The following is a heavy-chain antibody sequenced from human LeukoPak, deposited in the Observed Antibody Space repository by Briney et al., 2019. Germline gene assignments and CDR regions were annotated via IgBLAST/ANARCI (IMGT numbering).Heavy chain of an antibody. CDR1: GGSISSGSYY. Sequence: SETLSLTCTVSGGSISSGSYYWSWIRQPAGKGLEWIGRIYTSGSTNYNPSLKSRVTISVDTSKNQFSPKLSSVTAADTAVNYCARDPSAVAAGWFDPWGQGTLVTVSS. D-gene: IGHD6-19*01. CDR2: IYTSGST. CDR3: ARDPSAVAAGWFDP. V-gene: IGHV4-61*02. J-gene: IGHJ5*02.